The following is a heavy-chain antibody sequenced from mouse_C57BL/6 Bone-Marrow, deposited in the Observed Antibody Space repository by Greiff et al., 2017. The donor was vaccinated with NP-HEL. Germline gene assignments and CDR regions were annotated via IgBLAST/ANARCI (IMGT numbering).Heavy chain of an antibody. CDR1: GYAFSSSW. CDR2: IYPGDGDT. CDR3: ARWDIRSYYGPRPYWYFDV. D-gene: IGHD1-1*01. V-gene: IGHV1-82*01. Sequence: VKLQESGPELVKPGASVKISCKASGYAFSSSWMNWVKQRPGKGLEWIGRIYPGDGDTNYNGKFKGKATLTADKSSSTAYMQLSSLTSEDSAVYFCARWDIRSYYGPRPYWYFDVWGTGTTVTVSS. J-gene: IGHJ1*03.